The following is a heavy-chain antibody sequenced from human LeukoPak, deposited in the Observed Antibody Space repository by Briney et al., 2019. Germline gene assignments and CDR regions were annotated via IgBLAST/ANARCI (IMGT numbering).Heavy chain of an antibody. J-gene: IGHJ4*02. Sequence: GGSLRLSCAASGFTFSSYAMSWVRQAPGKGLEWVSAISGSGGSTYCADSVKGRFTISRDNSKNTLYLQMNSLRAEDTAVYYCAKDYSYYYGSGSYFDYWGQGTLVTVSS. CDR2: ISGSGGST. V-gene: IGHV3-23*01. CDR3: AKDYSYYYGSGSYFDY. CDR1: GFTFSSYA. D-gene: IGHD3-10*01.